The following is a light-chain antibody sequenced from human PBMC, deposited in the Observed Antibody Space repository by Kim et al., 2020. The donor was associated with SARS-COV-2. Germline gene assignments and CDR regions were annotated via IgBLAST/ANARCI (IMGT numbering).Light chain of an antibody. CDR3: QQRTNWPPFT. V-gene: IGKV3-11*01. Sequence: EIVLTQSPATLSLSPGERATLSCRASQSISSYLAWYQHKPGQAPRLLIYDASNRANGIPARFSGSGSGTDFTLTIRSLEPEDFAVYYCQQRTNWPPFTFGQGTKLEI. J-gene: IGKJ2*01. CDR1: QSISSY. CDR2: DAS.